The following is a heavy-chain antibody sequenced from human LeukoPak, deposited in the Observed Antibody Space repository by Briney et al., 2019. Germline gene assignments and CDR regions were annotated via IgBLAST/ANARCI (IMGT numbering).Heavy chain of an antibody. CDR3: ARSHSHSTLWFGELPESWFDP. CDR2: IYYSGST. V-gene: IGHV4-39*07. J-gene: IGHJ5*02. CDR1: GGSISSSSYY. Sequence: SETLSLTCTVSGGSISSSSYYWGWIRQPPGKGLEWIGSIYYSGSTYYNPSLKSRVTISVDTSKNQFSLKLSSVTAADTAVYYCARSHSHSTLWFGELPESWFDPWGQGALVTVSS. D-gene: IGHD3-10*01.